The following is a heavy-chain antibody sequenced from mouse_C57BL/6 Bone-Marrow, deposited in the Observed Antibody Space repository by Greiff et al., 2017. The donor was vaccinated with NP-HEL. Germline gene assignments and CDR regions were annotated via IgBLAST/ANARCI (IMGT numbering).Heavy chain of an antibody. J-gene: IGHJ2*01. CDR1: GYSFTDYN. V-gene: IGHV1-39*01. CDR3: ARGRYFDY. D-gene: IGHD6-1*01. CDR2: IYPNSGTT. Sequence: LVESGPELVKPGASVKISCKASGYSFTDYNMNWLNPSNGKRLEWIGAIYPNSGTTSYNQKFKCKATLTADQSSSTAYMQVNSLTSEDSAVYYCARGRYFDYWGQGTTLTVSS.